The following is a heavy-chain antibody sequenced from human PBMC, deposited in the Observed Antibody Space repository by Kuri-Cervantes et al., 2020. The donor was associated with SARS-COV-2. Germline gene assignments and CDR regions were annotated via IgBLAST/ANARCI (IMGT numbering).Heavy chain of an antibody. D-gene: IGHD3-10*01. J-gene: IGHJ6*03. V-gene: IGHV1-2*02. CDR1: GYTLTELS. CDR3: ARTGAGDGYYYMDV. CDR2: INPNSGGT. Sequence: GGSLRLSCKVSGYTLTELSMHWVRQAPGQGLEWMGWINPNSGGTNYAQKFQGRVTMTRDTSISTAYMELSRLRSDDTAVYYCARTGAGDGYYYMDVWGKGTTVTVSS.